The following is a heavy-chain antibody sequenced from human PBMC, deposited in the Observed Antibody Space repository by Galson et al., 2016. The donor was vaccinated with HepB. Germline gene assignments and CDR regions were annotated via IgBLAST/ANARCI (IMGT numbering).Heavy chain of an antibody. CDR1: GFTFSGHS. V-gene: IGHV3-48*03. CDR2: ITSSGVTM. CDR3: ARDASGNFFFCFDQ. J-gene: IGHJ4*02. Sequence: SLRLSCAASGFTFSGHSMNWVRQAPGKGLEWISYITSSGVTMYADSVKGRFTISRDNAKNSVYLQMNSLRAEDTALYYCARDASGNFFFCFDQWGQGTHVTVSS. D-gene: IGHD3-10*01.